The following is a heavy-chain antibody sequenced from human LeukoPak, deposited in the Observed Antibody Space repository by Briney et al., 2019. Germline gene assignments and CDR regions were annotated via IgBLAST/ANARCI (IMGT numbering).Heavy chain of an antibody. D-gene: IGHD5-18*01. V-gene: IGHV6-1*01. CDR1: GDSVSSNSAA. J-gene: IGHJ5*02. Sequence: SQTLSLTCAISGDSVSSNSAAWTWIRQSPSRGFEWLGRTYYRSKWYNDYAVSVKSRITINPDTSKNQCSLQLNSVTPEDTAVYYCARDLPPTVQETLPSVDTAMVPYNWFDPWGQRTLVTVSS. CDR3: ARDLPPTVQETLPSVDTAMVPYNWFDP. CDR2: TYYRSKWYN.